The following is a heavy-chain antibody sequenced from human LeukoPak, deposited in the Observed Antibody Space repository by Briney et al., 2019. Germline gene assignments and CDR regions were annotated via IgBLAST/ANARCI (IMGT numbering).Heavy chain of an antibody. CDR3: ARAQYCSSTSCSLGRWFDP. Sequence: ASVKVSCKASGYTFTSYAMHWVRQAPGQRLEWMGWINAGNGNTKYSQKFQGRVTITRDTSASTAYMELSSLRSEDTAVYYCARAQYCSSTSCSLGRWFDPWGQGTLVTVSS. J-gene: IGHJ5*02. CDR1: GYTFTSYA. CDR2: INAGNGNT. D-gene: IGHD2-2*01. V-gene: IGHV1-3*01.